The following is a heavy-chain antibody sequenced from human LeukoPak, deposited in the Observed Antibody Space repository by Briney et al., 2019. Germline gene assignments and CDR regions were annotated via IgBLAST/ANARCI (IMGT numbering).Heavy chain of an antibody. J-gene: IGHJ6*04. CDR3: ARTLTVPTNMDV. CDR2: INTDTGNP. D-gene: IGHD4-17*01. Sequence: ASVKVSCKASRYTFNEYAMIWVRQAPEQGLEWMGWINTDTGNPTYAQGFTGRFVFSLDTSVSTAYLQISSLEAEDTAVYYCARTLTVPTNMDVWGKGTTVTVSS. V-gene: IGHV7-4-1*02. CDR1: RYTFNEYA.